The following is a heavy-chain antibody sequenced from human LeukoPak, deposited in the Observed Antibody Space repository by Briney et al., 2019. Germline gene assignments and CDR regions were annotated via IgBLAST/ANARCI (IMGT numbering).Heavy chain of an antibody. CDR1: GYTFTSYY. CDR3: ARDARFYYDRSGYYYPLWFDP. J-gene: IGHJ5*02. V-gene: IGHV1-46*01. CDR2: TNPSGGST. Sequence: ASVKVSCKASGYTFTSYYMHWVRQAPGQGLEWMGITNPSGGSTSYAQEFQGRVTMTRDTSTSTVYMELSSLRSEDTAVYYCARDARFYYDRSGYYYPLWFDPWGQGTLVTVSS. D-gene: IGHD3-22*01.